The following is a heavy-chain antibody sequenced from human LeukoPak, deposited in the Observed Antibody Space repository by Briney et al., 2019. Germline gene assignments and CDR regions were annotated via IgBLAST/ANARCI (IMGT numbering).Heavy chain of an antibody. Sequence: PGGSLRLSCAASGFTFDDYAMHWVRQAPGKGLEWGSGISWNSGSIGYADSVKGRFTISRDNAKNSLYLQMNSLRAEDTAVYYCARDGYYGSGSYYTYFDYWGQGTLVTVSS. CDR1: GFTFDDYA. D-gene: IGHD3-10*01. CDR2: ISWNSGSI. CDR3: ARDGYYGSGSYYTYFDY. J-gene: IGHJ4*02. V-gene: IGHV3-9*01.